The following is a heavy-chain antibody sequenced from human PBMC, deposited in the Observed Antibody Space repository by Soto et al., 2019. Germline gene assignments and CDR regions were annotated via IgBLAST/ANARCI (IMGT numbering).Heavy chain of an antibody. Sequence: ASVKVSCKASGYTFASYTLHWVRQAPGQRFEWLGWISAGNGNTKSSQKFQDRVTFDRNTSASTVSMELNSLRSEDTAIYYCARVSMPPNTAIFYYDSWGQGSLVTSPQ. D-gene: IGHD3-3*01. J-gene: IGHJ4*02. CDR2: ISAGNGNT. CDR3: ARVSMPPNTAIFYYDS. CDR1: GYTFASYT. V-gene: IGHV1-3*01.